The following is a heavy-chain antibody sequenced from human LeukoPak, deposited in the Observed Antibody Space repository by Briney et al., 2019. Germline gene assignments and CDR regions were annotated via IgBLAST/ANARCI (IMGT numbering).Heavy chain of an antibody. J-gene: IGHJ6*02. CDR1: GGTFSSYA. CDR3: ARGGVPLRWYQLLYSYYYGMDV. CDR2: IIPILGIA. V-gene: IGHV1-69*04. D-gene: IGHD2-2*02. Sequence: SVKVSCKASGGTFSSYAISWVRQAPGQGLEWMGRIIPILGIANYAQKFQGRVTITADKSTSTAYMELSSLRSEDTAVYYCARGGVPLRWYQLLYSYYYGMDVWGQGTTVTVSS.